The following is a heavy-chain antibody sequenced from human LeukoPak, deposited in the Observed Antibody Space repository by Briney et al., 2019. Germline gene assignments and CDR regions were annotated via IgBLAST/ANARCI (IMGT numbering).Heavy chain of an antibody. Sequence: SETLSLTCTVSGGSISSYYWSWIRQPPGKGLEWIGFIYYSGSTNYNPSLKSRVIISLDTSKNQFSLKLSSVTAADTAVYYCAREVATIIVAAAGGIDYWGQGTLVTVSS. D-gene: IGHD5-12*01. CDR1: GGSISSYY. CDR2: IYYSGST. J-gene: IGHJ4*02. CDR3: AREVATIIVAAAGGIDY. V-gene: IGHV4-59*01.